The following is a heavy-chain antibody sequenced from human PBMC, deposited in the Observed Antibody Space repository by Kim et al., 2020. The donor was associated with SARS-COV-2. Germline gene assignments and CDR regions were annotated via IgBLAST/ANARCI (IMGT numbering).Heavy chain of an antibody. D-gene: IGHD3-22*01. J-gene: IGHJ4*02. CDR3: ARQDYYDSSFAY. V-gene: IGHV4-59*08. Sequence: NYNPPLKSRVTISVHTSKNQFSLKLSSVTAADTAVYYCARQDYYDSSFAYWGQGTLVTVSS.